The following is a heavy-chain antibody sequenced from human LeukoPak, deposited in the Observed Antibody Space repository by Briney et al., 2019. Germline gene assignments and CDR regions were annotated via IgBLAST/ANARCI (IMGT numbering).Heavy chain of an antibody. CDR1: GGSISSYY. CDR2: IQPSGNT. J-gene: IGHJ4*02. CDR3: ARGFDYYGSGVFDY. V-gene: IGHV4-4*07. D-gene: IGHD3-10*01. Sequence: SETLSLTCTVSGGSISSYYWNWIRQPAGKGLEWIGRIQPSGNTNYNPSLKSRVTISVDTSKNQFSLKLSSVTAADTAVYYCARGFDYYGSGVFDYWGQGTLVTVSS.